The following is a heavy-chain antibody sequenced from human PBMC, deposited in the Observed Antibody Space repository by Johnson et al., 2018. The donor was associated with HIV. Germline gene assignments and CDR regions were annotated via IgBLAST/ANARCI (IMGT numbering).Heavy chain of an antibody. Sequence: QVQLVESGGGVVQPGRSLRLSCAASRFTFSSYGMHWVRQAPGKGLEWVAVISYDGGNKYYADSVKGRFTISRDNSKNTLYLQMNSLRAEDTAVYYCAKDEALGGELDPDAFEIWGQGTMVTVSS. D-gene: IGHD1-26*01. CDR2: ISYDGGNK. CDR3: AKDEALGGELDPDAFEI. CDR1: RFTFSSYG. V-gene: IGHV3-30*18. J-gene: IGHJ3*02.